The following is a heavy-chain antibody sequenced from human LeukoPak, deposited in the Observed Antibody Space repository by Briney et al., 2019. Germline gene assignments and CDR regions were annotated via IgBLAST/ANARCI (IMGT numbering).Heavy chain of an antibody. CDR1: GFTFSSYS. J-gene: IGHJ4*02. Sequence: GGSLRLSCAASGFTFSSYSMNWVRQAPGKGLEWVSSISSSSSYIYYADSVKGRFTISRDNAKNSLYLQMNSLRAEDTAVYYCARVSYDFWSGYYDYWGQGTLVTVSS. CDR2: ISSSSSYI. CDR3: ARVSYDFWSGYYDY. D-gene: IGHD3-3*01. V-gene: IGHV3-21*01.